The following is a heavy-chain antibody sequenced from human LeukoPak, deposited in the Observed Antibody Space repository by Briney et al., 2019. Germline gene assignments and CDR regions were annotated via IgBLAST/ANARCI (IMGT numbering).Heavy chain of an antibody. CDR2: INPNSGGT. D-gene: IGHD4-17*01. V-gene: IGHV1-2*02. Sequence: GASVKVSCKASGYTFTGYYMHWVRQAPGQGLEWMGWINPNSGGTNYAQKFQGRVTMTRDTSIGTAYMELSRLRSDDTAVYYCARVDYGDYFEFDYWGQGTLVTVSS. CDR3: ARVDYGDYFEFDY. J-gene: IGHJ4*02. CDR1: GYTFTGYY.